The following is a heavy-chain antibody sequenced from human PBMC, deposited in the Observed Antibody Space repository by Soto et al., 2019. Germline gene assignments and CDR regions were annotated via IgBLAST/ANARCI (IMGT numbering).Heavy chain of an antibody. Sequence: QLQLQESGPGLVKSSETLSLTCTVSGGSISSNSYYWAWIRQPPGKGLEWIGSFYYSGSTYYNQSLKSRVTISVDTSKNQFSLKFRSVTAADTAVYSCARTHYMTFVDYWGQGTLVTVSS. CDR1: GGSISSNSYY. D-gene: IGHD3-10*01. J-gene: IGHJ4*02. CDR3: ARTHYMTFVDY. CDR2: FYYSGST. V-gene: IGHV4-39*01.